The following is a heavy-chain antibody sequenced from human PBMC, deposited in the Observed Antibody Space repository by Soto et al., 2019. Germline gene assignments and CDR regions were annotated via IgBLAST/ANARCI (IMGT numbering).Heavy chain of an antibody. CDR2: ISYDGSNK. J-gene: IGHJ4*02. V-gene: IGHV3-30*18. CDR3: AKDKGSSGWYGDY. Sequence: GGSLRLSCAASGFTFSSYGMHWVRQAPGKGLEWVAVISYDGSNKYYADSVKGRFTISRDNSKNTLYLQMNSLRAEDTAVYYCAKDKGSSGWYGDYWGQGTLVTVSS. CDR1: GFTFSSYG. D-gene: IGHD6-19*01.